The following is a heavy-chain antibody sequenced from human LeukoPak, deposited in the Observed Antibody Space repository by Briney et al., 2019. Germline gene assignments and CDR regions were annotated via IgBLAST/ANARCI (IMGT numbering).Heavy chain of an antibody. CDR3: AKVRRPTVAATDDFDV. D-gene: IGHD4-23*01. J-gene: IGHJ3*01. CDR1: GFTFSSYA. V-gene: IGHV3-23*01. CDR2: ISGSGDNT. Sequence: GGSLRLSCAASGFTFSSYAVNWVRQAPGKGLEWASSISGSGDNTNYADSVKGRFTISRDNSKNTLYLQMNNLRDEDTAIYYCAKVRRPTVAATDDFDVWGQGTMVTVSS.